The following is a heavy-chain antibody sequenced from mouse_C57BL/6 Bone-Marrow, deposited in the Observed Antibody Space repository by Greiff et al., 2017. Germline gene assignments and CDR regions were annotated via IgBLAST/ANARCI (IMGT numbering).Heavy chain of an antibody. V-gene: IGHV1-69*01. D-gene: IGHD1-1*01. CDR2: IDPSDSYT. CDR3: ASSITTVVAWDFDY. Sequence: QVQLQQPGAELVMPGASVKLSCKASGYTFTSYWMHWVKQRPGQGLEWIGEIDPSDSYTNYNQKFKGKSTLTVDKSSSTAYMQLSSLTSEDSAVYYCASSITTVVAWDFDYWGQGTTLTVSS. J-gene: IGHJ2*01. CDR1: GYTFTSYW.